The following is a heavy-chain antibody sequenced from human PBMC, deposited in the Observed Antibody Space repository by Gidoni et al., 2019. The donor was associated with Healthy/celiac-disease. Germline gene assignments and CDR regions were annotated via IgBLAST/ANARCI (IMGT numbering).Heavy chain of an antibody. Sequence: QVQLVQSGAEVKKPGASVKVSCKASGYTFTGYYMHWVRQAPGQGLEWMGRINPNSGGTNYAQKFQGRVTMTRDTSISTAYMELSRLRSDDTVVYYCARGARNARIAAAGTSPFDYWGQGTLVTVSS. J-gene: IGHJ4*02. CDR1: GYTFTGYY. CDR3: ARGARNARIAAAGTSPFDY. V-gene: IGHV1-2*05. D-gene: IGHD6-13*01. CDR2: INPNSGGT.